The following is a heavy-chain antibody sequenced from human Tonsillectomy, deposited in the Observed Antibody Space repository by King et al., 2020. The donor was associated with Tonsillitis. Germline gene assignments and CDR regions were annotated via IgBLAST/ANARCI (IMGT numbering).Heavy chain of an antibody. CDR1: GFIVGDWY. D-gene: IGHD2-8*02. CDR3: AVDCCTGSRADH. Sequence: VQLVESGGGLVQPGGSLRLSCAASGFIVGDWYMTWVRQAPGKGLEWLSVIYNDGGAYYADSVKGRFTHSSDNSKNTVHLQMNRLTVEDTAVYYCAVDCCTGSRADHGGQGVLVSVPS. CDR2: IYNDGGA. V-gene: IGHV3-66*01. J-gene: IGHJ4*02.